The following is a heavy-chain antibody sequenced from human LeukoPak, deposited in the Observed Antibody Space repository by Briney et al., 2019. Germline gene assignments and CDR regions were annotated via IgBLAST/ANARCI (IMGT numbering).Heavy chain of an antibody. D-gene: IGHD1-14*01. Sequence: PGGSLRLSCAASGFTFSNYWIHWVRQAPGKGLVWVSRINSGGSESIYADFVKGRFTISRDNAQNTVYLQMNSLRAEDTAIYYCARGHLTGCFDYWSQGTLVTVSS. CDR1: GFTFSNYW. CDR2: INSGGSES. V-gene: IGHV3-74*01. J-gene: IGHJ4*02. CDR3: ARGHLTGCFDY.